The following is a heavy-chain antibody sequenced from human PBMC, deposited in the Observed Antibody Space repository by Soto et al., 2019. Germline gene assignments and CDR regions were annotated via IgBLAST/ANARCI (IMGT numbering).Heavy chain of an antibody. Sequence: SETLSLTCTVSGGSISSYYWSWIRQPPGKGLEWIGYIYYSGSTNYNPSLKSRVTISVDTSKNQFSLKLSSVTAADTAVYYCARREYFDYWGQGTLVTVSS. CDR1: GGSISSYY. CDR2: IYYSGST. CDR3: ARREYFDY. V-gene: IGHV4-59*01. J-gene: IGHJ4*02. D-gene: IGHD1-26*01.